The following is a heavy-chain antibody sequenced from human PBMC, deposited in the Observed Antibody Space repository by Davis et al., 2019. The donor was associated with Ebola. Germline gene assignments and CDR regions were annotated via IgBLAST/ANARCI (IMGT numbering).Heavy chain of an antibody. V-gene: IGHV4-59*01. J-gene: IGHJ6*02. D-gene: IGHD1-14*01. Sequence: SETLSLTCTVSGGSISSYYWGWIRQPPGKGLEWIGYIYYSGSTNYNPSLKSRVTISVDTSKNQFSLKLSSVTAADTAVYYCARVRTEYYYYGMDVWGQGTTVTVSS. CDR2: IYYSGST. CDR1: GGSISSYY. CDR3: ARVRTEYYYYGMDV.